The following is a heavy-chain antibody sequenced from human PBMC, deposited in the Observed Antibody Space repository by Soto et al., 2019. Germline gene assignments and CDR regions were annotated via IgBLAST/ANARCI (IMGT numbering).Heavy chain of an antibody. CDR1: GGSISSSTYY. J-gene: IGHJ4*02. D-gene: IGHD1-20*01. Sequence: PSETLSLTCTVSGGSISSSTYYWGWIRQPPGKGLEWIGSIYYSGITYYNPSLKSRVTISVDTPKNQFSLKLTSVTAADTAVYYCXRHWARDNWYDWSYFDYWGQGTLVTVSS. CDR3: XRHWARDNWYDWSYFDY. V-gene: IGHV4-39*01. CDR2: IYYSGIT.